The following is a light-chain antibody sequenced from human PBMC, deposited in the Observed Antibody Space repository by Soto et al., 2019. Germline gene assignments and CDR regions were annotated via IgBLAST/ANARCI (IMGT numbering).Light chain of an antibody. V-gene: IGKV1-39*01. CDR2: VAS. Sequence: DIQMAQSSSSLSASVGDRVHLTCRASQNIINYLNWYQQKAGKAPQLLIYVASRLESGVPSRFSGSGSGTDFTLTSSSLQPEDFATYYCQQSYNAPITFGHGTRLEIK. J-gene: IGKJ5*01. CDR3: QQSYNAPIT. CDR1: QNIINY.